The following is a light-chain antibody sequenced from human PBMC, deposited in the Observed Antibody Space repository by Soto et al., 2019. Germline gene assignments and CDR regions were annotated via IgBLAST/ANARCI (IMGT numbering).Light chain of an antibody. CDR3: QQSYNTPIT. Sequence: IQMTQSPSSLSSSLGDRVTIPFRASQTISNYLNWYQQKSGRAPELLVYAASNLQSGVPSRFTGSGSGTHFTLTISGLEPADFATYFCQQSYNTPITFGQGTRLEIK. J-gene: IGKJ5*01. CDR2: AAS. CDR1: QTISNY. V-gene: IGKV1-39*01.